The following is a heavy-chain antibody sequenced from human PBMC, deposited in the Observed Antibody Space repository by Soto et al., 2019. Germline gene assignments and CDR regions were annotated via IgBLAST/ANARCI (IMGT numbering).Heavy chain of an antibody. CDR3: VKARAAGGFDY. Sequence: EVHLLDSGGGLVQPGGSLRLSCAASGFTFTNYAMSWVRQAPGKGLEWVSSISGSGGNTYYADSVRRRFTISRDNTKNTLYLQMNSLRAEDTAIYYCVKARAAGGFDYWGQGTLVTVSS. V-gene: IGHV3-23*01. CDR1: GFTFTNYA. CDR2: ISGSGGNT. D-gene: IGHD6-25*01. J-gene: IGHJ4*02.